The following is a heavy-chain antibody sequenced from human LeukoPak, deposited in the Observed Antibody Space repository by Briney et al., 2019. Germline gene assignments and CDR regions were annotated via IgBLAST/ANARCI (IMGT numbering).Heavy chain of an antibody. CDR3: ARDHYHKIHSVMVTAPDY. D-gene: IGHD2-21*02. CDR1: GYTFSNYN. J-gene: IGHJ4*02. V-gene: IGHV1-46*01. Sequence: GASVKVSCKASGYTFSNYNVHWVRQAPGQGLEWMGIINPTGGSTNYAQKFQGRVTMTRDMSTTTVYMELSSLRSEDTAVYYCARDHYHKIHSVMVTAPDYWGQGTLVIVSS. CDR2: INPTGGST.